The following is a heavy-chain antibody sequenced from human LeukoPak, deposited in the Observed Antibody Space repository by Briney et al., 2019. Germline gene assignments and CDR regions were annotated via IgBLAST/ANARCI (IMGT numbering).Heavy chain of an antibody. D-gene: IGHD2-2*01. CDR3: ARRLTQYDCFDP. V-gene: IGHV6-1*01. J-gene: IGHJ5*02. CDR1: GDSFSSNSAA. Sequence: SQTLSLTCAISGDSFSSNSAAWNWIRRSPSRGLEWLGRTYYRSKWYNDYAVSVKSRITINPDTSKNQFSLHLNSVTPEDTAVYYCARRLTQYDCFDPWGQGILVTVSS. CDR2: TYYRSKWYN.